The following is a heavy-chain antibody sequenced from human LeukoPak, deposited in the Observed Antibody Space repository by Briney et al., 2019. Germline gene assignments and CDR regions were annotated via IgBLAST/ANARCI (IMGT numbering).Heavy chain of an antibody. Sequence: GRSLRLSCKASGFTFGDDAVGWVRQAPGKGLEWVGFVKSKVYGATTLYGPSVEGRFTVSRHDSQNIAYLQMNSLKTEDTAVYYCTRDRVAVPGYYYFGVDVWGQGTTVTVSS. CDR2: VKSKVYGATT. D-gene: IGHD3/OR15-3a*01. CDR1: GFTFGDDA. J-gene: IGHJ6*01. V-gene: IGHV3-49*04. CDR3: TRDRVAVPGYYYFGVDV.